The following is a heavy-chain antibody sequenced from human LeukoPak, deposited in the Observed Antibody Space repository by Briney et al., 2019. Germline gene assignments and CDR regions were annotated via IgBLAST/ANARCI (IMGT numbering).Heavy chain of an antibody. Sequence: GGSLRLSCAASGFTFSDYYMSWICQAPGKGLEWVSYISSSGSTIYYADSVKGRFTISRDNAKNSLYLQMNSLRAEDTAVYYCARPDYCSSTSCPYYFYGMDVWGQGTTVTVSS. CDR1: GFTFSDYY. V-gene: IGHV3-11*01. CDR3: ARPDYCSSTSCPYYFYGMDV. J-gene: IGHJ6*02. D-gene: IGHD2-2*01. CDR2: ISSSGSTI.